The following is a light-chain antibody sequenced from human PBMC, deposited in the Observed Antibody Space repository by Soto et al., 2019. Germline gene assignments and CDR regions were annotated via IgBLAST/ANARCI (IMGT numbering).Light chain of an antibody. CDR3: QQYGTSRT. CDR1: QSISGN. Sequence: EIVMTQSPGTLSVSPGERATLSCRASQSISGNLVWYQQKPGQAPSLLIYGASTRATGIPARFSGSGSGTEFTLTIKRLEPEDFAVYYCQQYGTSRTFGQGTKVDIK. J-gene: IGKJ1*01. V-gene: IGKV3-15*01. CDR2: GAS.